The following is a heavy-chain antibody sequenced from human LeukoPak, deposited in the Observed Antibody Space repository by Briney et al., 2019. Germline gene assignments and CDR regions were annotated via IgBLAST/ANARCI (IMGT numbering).Heavy chain of an antibody. V-gene: IGHV3-21*04. J-gene: IGHJ4*02. CDR3: AKGTIITGTTGLFDY. Sequence: GRSLRLSCAASGFTFSSYGMHWVRQAPGKGLEWVSSISSSSSYIYYADSVKGRFTISRDNAKNTLYLQMNSLRAEDTAVYYCAKGTIITGTTGLFDYWGQGTLVTVSS. D-gene: IGHD1-7*01. CDR1: GFTFSSYG. CDR2: ISSSSSYI.